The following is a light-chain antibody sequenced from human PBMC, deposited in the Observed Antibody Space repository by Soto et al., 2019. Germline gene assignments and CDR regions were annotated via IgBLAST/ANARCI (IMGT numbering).Light chain of an antibody. V-gene: IGLV2-14*01. Sequence: QSALTQPASVSGSPGQSITISCSGTSTDIGAYDYVTWFQQHPGKAPKLMIFDVNNRPPGVSNRFSGSKSGNTASLTISGLQAGDEADYYCSSYTSTSYVAFGGGTKLTV. CDR1: STDIGAYDY. CDR3: SSYTSTSYVA. J-gene: IGLJ2*01. CDR2: DVN.